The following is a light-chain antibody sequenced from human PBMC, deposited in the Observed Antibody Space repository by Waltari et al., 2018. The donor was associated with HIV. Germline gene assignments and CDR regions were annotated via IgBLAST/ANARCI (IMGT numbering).Light chain of an antibody. V-gene: IGLV10-54*04. CDR2: RNN. CDR1: KNNVDHQG. CDR3: AAWDTSLGGWV. J-gene: IGLJ3*02. Sequence: QAGLTQPPSMSKDLRQTATLTCTGDKNNVDHQGAAWLKHRQGHPPKLLSYRNNNRPSGIPDRFSAFRSGNTASLNISGLLADDEADYFCAAWDTSLGGWVFGGGTQLTVL.